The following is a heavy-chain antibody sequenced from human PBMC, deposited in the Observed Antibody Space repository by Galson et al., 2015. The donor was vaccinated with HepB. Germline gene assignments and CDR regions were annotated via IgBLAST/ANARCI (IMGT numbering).Heavy chain of an antibody. J-gene: IGHJ5*02. CDR3: ARAALGWFDP. D-gene: IGHD6-25*01. CDR1: TFIFSTYS. Sequence: SLRLSCAASTFIFSTYSMNWVRQAPGKGLECVSYISSSSSTIYYADSVKGRFTISRDNAKNSLYLQMNSLRVDDTAVYYCARAALGWFDPWGQGTLVTVSS. V-gene: IGHV3-48*04. CDR2: ISSSSSTI.